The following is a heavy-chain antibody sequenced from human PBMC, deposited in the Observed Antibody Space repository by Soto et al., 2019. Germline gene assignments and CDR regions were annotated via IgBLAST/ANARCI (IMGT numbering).Heavy chain of an antibody. CDR1: GGSISRSSYY. CDR2: IYYSGST. Sequence: SETLSLTCTFSGGSISRSSYYCGWIRQPPGKGLEWIGSIYYSGSTYYNPSLKSRVTISVDTSKNQFSLKLSSVTAADTAVYYCARHKDIVVVVAAFDYWGQGTLVTVSS. D-gene: IGHD2-15*01. CDR3: ARHKDIVVVVAAFDY. J-gene: IGHJ4*02. V-gene: IGHV4-39*01.